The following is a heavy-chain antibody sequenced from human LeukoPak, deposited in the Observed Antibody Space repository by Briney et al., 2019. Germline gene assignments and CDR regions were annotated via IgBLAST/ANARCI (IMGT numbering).Heavy chain of an antibody. J-gene: IGHJ4*02. D-gene: IGHD4-17*01. CDR3: AKRLYGDYAIDY. Sequence: GGSLRLSCAASGFTVSSNYRSWVRQAPGKGLEWVSAISGSGGSTYYADSVKGRFTISRDNSKNTLYLQMNSLRAEDTAVYYCAKRLYGDYAIDYWGQGTLVTVSS. CDR1: GFTVSSNY. CDR2: ISGSGGST. V-gene: IGHV3-23*01.